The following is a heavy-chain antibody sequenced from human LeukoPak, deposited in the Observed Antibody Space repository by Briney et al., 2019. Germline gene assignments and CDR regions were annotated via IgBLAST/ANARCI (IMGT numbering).Heavy chain of an antibody. CDR1: GGSFSGYY. Sequence: PSETLSPTCAVYGGSFSGYYWSWIRQPPGKGLEWIGEINHSGSTNYNPSLKSRVTISVDTSKNQFSLKLSSVTAADTAVYYCARRIQLWFSYYYYYYMDVWGKGTTVTVSS. CDR3: ARRIQLWFSYYYYYYMDV. V-gene: IGHV4-34*01. D-gene: IGHD5-18*01. CDR2: INHSGST. J-gene: IGHJ6*03.